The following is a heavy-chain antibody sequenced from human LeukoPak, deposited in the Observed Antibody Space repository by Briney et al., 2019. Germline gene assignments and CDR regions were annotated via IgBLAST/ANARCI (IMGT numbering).Heavy chain of an antibody. CDR3: ARLPRCCSGGSCSYDWFDP. V-gene: IGHV5-51*07. J-gene: IGHJ5*02. Sequence: GESLKISCKGSGYSFTSYWIGWVHQMPGKGLEWMGIIYPGDSDTRYSPSFQGQVTISADKSISTAYLQWSSLKASDTAIYYCARLPRCCSGGSCSYDWFDPWGQGTLVTVSS. CDR2: IYPGDSDT. D-gene: IGHD2-15*01. CDR1: GYSFTSYW.